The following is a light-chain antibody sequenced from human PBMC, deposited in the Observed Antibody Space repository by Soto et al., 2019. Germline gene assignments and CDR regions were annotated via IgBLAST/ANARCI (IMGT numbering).Light chain of an antibody. CDR3: SSYTSSSHVV. CDR1: SSDVGGYNY. J-gene: IGLJ2*01. V-gene: IGLV2-14*01. CDR2: DVS. Sequence: QSVLTQPASVSGSPGQSITISCTGTSSDVGGYNYVSWYQQHPGKAPKLMIYDVSNRPSGVSNRFSGSKSGNTASLTISGLQAEDEADYYCSSYTSSSHVVFGGGPSSPS.